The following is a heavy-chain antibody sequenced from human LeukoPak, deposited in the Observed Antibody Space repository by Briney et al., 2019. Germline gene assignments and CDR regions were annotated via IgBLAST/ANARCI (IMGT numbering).Heavy chain of an antibody. CDR3: ARDWFTYYYGSGSYS. V-gene: IGHV3-11*04. Sequence: GGSLRLSCAASGFTFSDYYMSWIRQAPGKGLEWISYISISGGTKYYADSVKGRFTISRDNAKNSLYLQMNSLRAEDTAVYYCARDWFTYYYGSGSYSWGQGTLVTVSS. CDR1: GFTFSDYY. D-gene: IGHD3-10*01. CDR2: ISISGGTK. J-gene: IGHJ5*02.